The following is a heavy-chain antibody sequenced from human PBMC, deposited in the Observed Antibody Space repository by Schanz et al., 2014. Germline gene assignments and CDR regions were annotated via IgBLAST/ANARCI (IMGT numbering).Heavy chain of an antibody. Sequence: QVQLVESGGGLVKPGGSLRLSCAASGFTFSDYYMSWIRQAPGKGLEWVSYISNSGTTIYYADSVKGRFTISRDNAKNSLYLQMNSLRVEDTAVYYCARALRHGYCNVVGCQNGGWFDIWGQGTLVTVSS. J-gene: IGHJ4*02. CDR3: ARALRHGYCNVVGCQNGGWFDI. CDR2: ISNSGTTI. D-gene: IGHD2-2*03. CDR1: GFTFSDYY. V-gene: IGHV3-11*01.